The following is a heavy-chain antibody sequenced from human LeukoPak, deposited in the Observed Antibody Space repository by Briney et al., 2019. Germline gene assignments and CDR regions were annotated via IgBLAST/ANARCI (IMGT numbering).Heavy chain of an antibody. Sequence: GASVKVSCKASGYTFTSYGISWVRQAPGQGREWRGWISAYNGNTNYAQKLQGRVTMTTDTSTSTAYMELRSLRTDDTAVYYCARDRPVVAATRWFDPWGQGTLVTVSS. CDR1: GYTFTSYG. D-gene: IGHD2-15*01. V-gene: IGHV1-18*01. J-gene: IGHJ5*02. CDR2: ISAYNGNT. CDR3: ARDRPVVAATRWFDP.